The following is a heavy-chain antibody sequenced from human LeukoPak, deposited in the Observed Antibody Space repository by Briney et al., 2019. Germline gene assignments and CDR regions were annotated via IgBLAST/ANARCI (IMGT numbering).Heavy chain of an antibody. D-gene: IGHD3-9*01. J-gene: IGHJ4*02. V-gene: IGHV3-74*01. Sequence: PGRSLRLSCAASGFTFDDYAMHWVRQAPGKRLAWVSHISDDGKSTDYADSVRGRFTISRDNAKNTLYLQMNGLRAEDTAVYYCARPGTTGYYNYWGQGTLVTVS. CDR2: ISDDGKST. CDR3: ARPGTTGYYNY. CDR1: GFTFDDYA.